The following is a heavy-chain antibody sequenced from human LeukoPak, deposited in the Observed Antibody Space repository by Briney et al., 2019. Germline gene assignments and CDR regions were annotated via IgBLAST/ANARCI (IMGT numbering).Heavy chain of an antibody. D-gene: IGHD4-17*01. CDR2: IIPIFGTA. CDR3: ARGRVTTGNFDY. V-gene: IGHV1-69*05. Sequence: ASVKVSCKASGGTFSSYAISWVRQAPGQGLEWMGGIIPIFGTANYAQKFQGRVTITTDESTSTAYMELSSLRSEDTAVYYCARGRVTTGNFDYWGQGALVTVSP. J-gene: IGHJ4*02. CDR1: GGTFSSYA.